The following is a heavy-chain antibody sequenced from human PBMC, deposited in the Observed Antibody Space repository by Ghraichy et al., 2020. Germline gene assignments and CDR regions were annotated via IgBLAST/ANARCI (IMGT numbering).Heavy chain of an antibody. CDR2: INAGNGNT. CDR1: GYTFTSYA. V-gene: IGHV1-3*01. D-gene: IGHD1-26*01. CDR3: ARDLSGSYYPGAFDI. Sequence: ASVKVSCKASGYTFTSYAMHWVRQAPGQRLEWMGWINAGNGNTKYSQKFQGRVTITRDTSASTAYMELSSLRSEDTAVYYCARDLSGSYYPGAFDIWGQGTMVTVSS. J-gene: IGHJ3*02.